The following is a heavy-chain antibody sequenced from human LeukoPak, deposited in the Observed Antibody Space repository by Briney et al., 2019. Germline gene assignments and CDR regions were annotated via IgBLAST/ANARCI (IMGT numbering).Heavy chain of an antibody. CDR2: ISGGGRT. CDR3: AKARGFMAVVPIHY. Sequence: GGSLRLSCAASGLTFTDFAMNWVRQAPGKGLQWVSSISGGGRTYYADSVRGRFTISRDNSKNTLYLEMKSLRAEDTALYYCAKARGFMAVVPIHYWGQGVLVTVSS. D-gene: IGHD6-19*01. J-gene: IGHJ4*02. CDR1: GLTFTDFA. V-gene: IGHV3-23*01.